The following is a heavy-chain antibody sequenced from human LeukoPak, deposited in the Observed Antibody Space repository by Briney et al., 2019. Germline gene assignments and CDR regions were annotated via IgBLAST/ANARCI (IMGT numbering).Heavy chain of an antibody. CDR2: IKSKTDGGTT. CDR3: TTDKDIVVVVAAFDY. CDR1: GFTFSNAW. Sequence: GGSLRLSCAASGFTFSNAWMSCVRQAPGKGLEWVGRIKSKTDGGTTDYAAPVKGRFTISRDDSKNTLYLQMNSLKTEDTAVYYCTTDKDIVVVVAAFDYWGQGTLVTVSS. J-gene: IGHJ4*02. V-gene: IGHV3-15*01. D-gene: IGHD2-15*01.